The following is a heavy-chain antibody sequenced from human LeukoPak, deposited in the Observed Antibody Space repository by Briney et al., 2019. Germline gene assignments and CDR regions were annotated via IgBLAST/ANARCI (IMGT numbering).Heavy chain of an antibody. Sequence: SETLSLTCTVSGGSISMYYWSWIRQPAGKGLERIGRRFSSGITNYNPSLKSRVSISVDTSKNQFSLKLTAVTAADTAVYYCARDGYGSSMDVWGKGTTVTVSS. D-gene: IGHD6-13*01. J-gene: IGHJ6*03. V-gene: IGHV4-4*07. CDR2: RFSSGIT. CDR3: ARDGYGSSMDV. CDR1: GGSISMYY.